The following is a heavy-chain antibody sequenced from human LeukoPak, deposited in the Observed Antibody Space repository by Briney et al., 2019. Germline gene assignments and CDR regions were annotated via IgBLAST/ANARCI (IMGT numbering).Heavy chain of an antibody. V-gene: IGHV1-69*05. Sequence: EASVKVSCKASGGTFSSYAISWVRQAPGQGREWMGGITPIFGTANYAQKFQGRVTITTDESTSTAYMELSSLRSEDTAVYYCARDNAGAWAAFDIWGQGTMVTVSS. D-gene: IGHD2-21*02. CDR3: ARDNAGAWAAFDI. CDR2: ITPIFGTA. CDR1: GGTFSSYA. J-gene: IGHJ3*02.